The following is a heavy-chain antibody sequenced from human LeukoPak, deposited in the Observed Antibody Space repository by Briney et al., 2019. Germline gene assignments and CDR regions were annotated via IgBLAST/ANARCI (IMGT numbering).Heavy chain of an antibody. D-gene: IGHD3-10*02. CDR1: GFSFSSFE. CDR3: ARVFVGENFDY. CDR2: ISYTGAKK. Sequence: GGSLRLSCEASGFSFSSFEMNWVRQAPGKGLEWLSYISYTGAKKYYADSVKGRFSTSRDNAKNELYLQMNSLRAEDTAVYFCARVFVGENFDYWGQGTLVTVSS. J-gene: IGHJ4*02. V-gene: IGHV3-48*03.